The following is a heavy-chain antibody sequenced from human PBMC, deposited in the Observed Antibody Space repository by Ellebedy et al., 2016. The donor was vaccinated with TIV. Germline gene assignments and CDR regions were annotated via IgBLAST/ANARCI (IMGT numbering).Heavy chain of an antibody. CDR1: GFSFSSYS. V-gene: IGHV3-64D*09. CDR2: ISSDGGST. CDR3: VQWGYKYGFGDY. D-gene: IGHD5-18*01. J-gene: IGHJ4*02. Sequence: PAGSLRLSCSASGFSFSSYSMYWIRQAPGKGLEYVSAISSDGGSTFHADSVKCRFTIFRDNSKSTLYLQMSSLRPEDTAVYYCVQWGYKYGFGDYWGQGTLVTVSS.